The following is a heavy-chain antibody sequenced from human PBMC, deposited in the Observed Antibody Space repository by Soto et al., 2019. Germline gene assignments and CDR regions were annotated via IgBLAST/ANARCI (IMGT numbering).Heavy chain of an antibody. CDR1: GGTFSSYA. CDR3: AISLRYSYGPNYYSYGMDV. V-gene: IGHV1-69*13. D-gene: IGHD5-18*01. CDR2: IIPIFGTA. J-gene: IGHJ6*02. Sequence: GASVKVSCKASGGTFSSYAISWVRQAPGQGLEWMGGIIPIFGTANYAQKFQGRVTITADESTSTAYMELSSLRSEDTAVYYCAISLRYSYGPNYYSYGMDVWGQGTRVTVSS.